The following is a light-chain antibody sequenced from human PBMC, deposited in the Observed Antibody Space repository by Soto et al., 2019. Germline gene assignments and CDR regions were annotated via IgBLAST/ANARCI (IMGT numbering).Light chain of an antibody. V-gene: IGLV2-23*02. Sequence: QSVLTQPASVSGSRGQSITISCTGTSSDVGTYNLVSWYQQRPGKAPKLMIYEVNKRPSGVSNRFSGSKSGNTASLTISGLQAEDEADYSCCSYAGSSTWVFGGGTKLTVL. J-gene: IGLJ3*02. CDR2: EVN. CDR3: CSYAGSSTWV. CDR1: SSDVGTYNL.